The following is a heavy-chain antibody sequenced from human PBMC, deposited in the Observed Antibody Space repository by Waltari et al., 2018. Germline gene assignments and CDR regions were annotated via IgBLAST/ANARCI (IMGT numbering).Heavy chain of an antibody. CDR3: ATISGSYYRGAFDI. Sequence: EVQLVQSGAEVKKPGATVKISCKASGYTFTDYYMHWVQQAPGKGLEWMGRVDPEDGETIYAEKFQGRVTITADTSTEPAYMELSSLRSEDTAVYYCATISGSYYRGAFDIWGQGTMVTVSS. V-gene: IGHV1-69-2*01. CDR2: VDPEDGET. D-gene: IGHD1-26*01. J-gene: IGHJ3*02. CDR1: GYTFTDYY.